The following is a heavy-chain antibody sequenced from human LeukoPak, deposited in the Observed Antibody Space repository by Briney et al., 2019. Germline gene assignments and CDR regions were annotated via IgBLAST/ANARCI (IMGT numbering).Heavy chain of an antibody. D-gene: IGHD2-15*01. CDR2: IIPIFGTA. CDR1: GGTFSSCT. J-gene: IGHJ4*02. Sequence: SVKVSCKASGGTFSSCTISWVRRAPGQGLEWMGGIIPIFGTANYAQKFQGRVTMTRNTSISTAYMELSSLRSEDTAVYYCARAGGYCGRISCPYYFDYWGQGSLVAVSS. CDR3: ARAGGYCGRISCPYYFDY. V-gene: IGHV1-69*05.